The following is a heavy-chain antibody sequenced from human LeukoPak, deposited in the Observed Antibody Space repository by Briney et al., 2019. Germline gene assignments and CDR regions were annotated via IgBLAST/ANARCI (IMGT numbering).Heavy chain of an antibody. J-gene: IGHJ3*02. V-gene: IGHV3-64*01. CDR1: GFTFSSYA. CDR2: ISTNGGRT. CDR3: ARERRGDDAFDI. D-gene: IGHD3-16*01. Sequence: GSLRLPCAASGFTFSSYAMHWVRQAPGKGLEYVSTISTNGGRTYYANSVKGRFTISRDNSKNTVYLQMGSLRAEDMAVYYCARERRGDDAFDIWGQGTMVTVSS.